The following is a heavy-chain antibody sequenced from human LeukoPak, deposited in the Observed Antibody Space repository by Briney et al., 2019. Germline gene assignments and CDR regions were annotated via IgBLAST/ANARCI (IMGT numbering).Heavy chain of an antibody. V-gene: IGHV4-30-4*07. J-gene: IGHJ4*02. D-gene: IGHD6-19*01. CDR2: IHDSGST. Sequence: PSETLSLTCAVSGDSITSGGYSWSWIRQTPGKGLEWIAYIHDSGSTYNNPSLKSRLSISIDTSKNQFSLKLNSVTAADTAVYYCARDLTDGGWYYPLPDYWGQGTLVTVSS. CDR1: GDSITSGGYS. CDR3: ARDLTDGGWYYPLPDY.